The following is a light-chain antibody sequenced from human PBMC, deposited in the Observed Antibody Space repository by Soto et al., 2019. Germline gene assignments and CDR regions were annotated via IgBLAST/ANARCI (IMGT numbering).Light chain of an antibody. J-gene: IGKJ1*01. CDR1: QSVSSN. CDR2: GAS. Sequence: EIVMTQSPATLSVSPGERATLSCRASQSVSSNLAWYQQKPGQAPRLLIYGASTRATGIPARFSGSGSGTEFTLTISSLQSEDFAAYYCQQYNNWPPATFGQGNKVEIK. V-gene: IGKV3-15*01. CDR3: QQYNNWPPAT.